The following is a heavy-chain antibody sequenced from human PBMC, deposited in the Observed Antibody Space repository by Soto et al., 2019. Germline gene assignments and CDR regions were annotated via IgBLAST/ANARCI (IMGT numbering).Heavy chain of an antibody. Sequence: QLHLVQSGAVVKKPGASVTVSCSASGYPVTAYYMHWVRQAPGRGLEWMGGINPATGAAKYTQTFQGRVTRTRDTSTSTVFMEVSGLTSEDTAVFYCARGGGVGVAGSAAFDMWGQGTLVTVSS. J-gene: IGHJ3*02. CDR1: GYPVTAYY. D-gene: IGHD3-3*01. CDR2: INPATGAA. CDR3: ARGGGVGVAGSAAFDM. V-gene: IGHV1-2*02.